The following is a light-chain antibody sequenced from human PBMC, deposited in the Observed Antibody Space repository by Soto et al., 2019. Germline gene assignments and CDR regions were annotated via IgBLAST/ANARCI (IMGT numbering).Light chain of an antibody. CDR2: AAS. J-gene: IGKJ1*01. Sequence: DIQMTQSPSSLSASVGDRVTITCRTSQTISDYLNWYQHKPGKAPKLLISAASSLQSGVPSRFSGSGSGTDFTLTISRLEPEDFAVYYCQQYGSSVWTFGQGTKVDIK. CDR1: QTISDY. V-gene: IGKV1-39*01. CDR3: QQYGSSVWT.